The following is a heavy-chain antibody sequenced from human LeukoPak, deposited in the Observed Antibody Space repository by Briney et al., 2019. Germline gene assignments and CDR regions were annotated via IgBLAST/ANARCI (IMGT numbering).Heavy chain of an antibody. CDR3: ARDHCSPGTCLGGH. D-gene: IGHD2-15*01. V-gene: IGHV1-69*04. CDR2: IIPSLDVA. J-gene: IGHJ4*02. CDR1: GDTFIPYT. Sequence: ASVKVSCKASGDTFIPYTFSWVRQAPGQGLEWIGRIIPSLDVANYAQKFQGRVTLSVDRDTATTYMVVTSLRSEDTAIYYCARDHCSPGTCLGGHWGQGTLVTVSS.